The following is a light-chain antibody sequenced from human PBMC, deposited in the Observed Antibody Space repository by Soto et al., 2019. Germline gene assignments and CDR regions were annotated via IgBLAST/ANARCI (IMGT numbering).Light chain of an antibody. J-gene: IGLJ3*02. V-gene: IGLV2-11*01. CDR1: SSDVGGYNY. CDR2: DVS. CDR3: CSYAGSYTWV. Sequence: QSVLTQPRSVSGSPGQSVTISCTGTSSDVGGYNYVSWYQQHPGKAPKLMIYDVSKRPSGVPDRFFGSKSGNTASLTISGLQAEDEADYYCCSYAGSYTWVFDGGTKLTVL.